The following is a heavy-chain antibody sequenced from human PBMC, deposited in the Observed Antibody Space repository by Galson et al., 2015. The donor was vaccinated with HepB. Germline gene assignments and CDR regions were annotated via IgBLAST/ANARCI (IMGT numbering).Heavy chain of an antibody. CDR3: AHSLGLVGPDFDC. V-gene: IGHV2-5*01. CDR2: IYWNDDN. J-gene: IGHJ4*02. D-gene: IGHD2-8*02. CDR1: GFSLRTSGVG. Sequence: PALVKPTQTLTLTCTFSGFSLRTSGVGVGWIRQPPGKALEWLALIYWNDDNHYSPSLRNRLAITKDTSKNQVALTMTNMDPADTATYYCAHSLGLVGPDFDCWGQGTLVTVSS.